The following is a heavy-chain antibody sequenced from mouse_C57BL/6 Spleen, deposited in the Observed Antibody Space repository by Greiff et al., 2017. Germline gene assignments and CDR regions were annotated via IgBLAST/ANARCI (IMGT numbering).Heavy chain of an antibody. CDR2: IDPSDSYT. CDR3: ARGGTVVAYYAMDY. D-gene: IGHD1-1*01. Sequence: QVQLQQPGAELVMPGASVKLSCKASGYTFTSYWMHWVKQRPGQGLEWIGEIDPSDSYTNYNHKFKGMSTLTVDKSSSTAYMQLSSLTSEDSAVYYCARGGTVVAYYAMDYWGQGTSVTVSS. V-gene: IGHV1-69*01. J-gene: IGHJ4*01. CDR1: GYTFTSYW.